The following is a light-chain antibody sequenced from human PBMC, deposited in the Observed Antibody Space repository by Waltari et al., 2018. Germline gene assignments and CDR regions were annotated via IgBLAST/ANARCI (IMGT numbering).Light chain of an antibody. Sequence: DIQMTQSPSSLSASVGDTVTITCRASQGISNFLVWFQQHPGKPPKSLIYAASTLQDGVPSRFSGRGSVTDFTLTISSLQPEDFATYYCQHYAGFPYTFGQGTRVDI. V-gene: IGKV1-16*01. CDR2: AAS. CDR3: QHYAGFPYT. CDR1: QGISNF. J-gene: IGKJ2*01.